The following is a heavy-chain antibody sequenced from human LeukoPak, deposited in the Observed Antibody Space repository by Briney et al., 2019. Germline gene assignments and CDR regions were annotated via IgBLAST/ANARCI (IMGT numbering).Heavy chain of an antibody. CDR2: INPNSGGT. Sequence: GASVKVSCKASGYTFTGYYMHWLRQAPGQGLEWMGWINPNSGGTNYAQKFQGRVTMTRDTSISTAYMELSRLRSDDTAVYYCAKPHYYYDSSGYGYWGQGTLVTVSS. D-gene: IGHD3-22*01. CDR3: AKPHYYYDSSGYGY. J-gene: IGHJ4*02. V-gene: IGHV1-2*02. CDR1: GYTFTGYY.